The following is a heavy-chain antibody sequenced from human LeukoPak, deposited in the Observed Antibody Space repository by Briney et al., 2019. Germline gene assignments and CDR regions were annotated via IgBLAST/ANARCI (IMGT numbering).Heavy chain of an antibody. V-gene: IGHV1-69*04. Sequence: ASVKVSRKASGGTFSSYAISWVRQAPGQGLEWMGRIIPILGIANYAQKFQGRVTITADKSTSTAYMELSSLRSEDTAVYYCARAYGVVVVPAAPDAFDIWGQGTMVTVSS. CDR1: GGTFSSYA. CDR2: IIPILGIA. CDR3: ARAYGVVVVPAAPDAFDI. J-gene: IGHJ3*02. D-gene: IGHD2-2*01.